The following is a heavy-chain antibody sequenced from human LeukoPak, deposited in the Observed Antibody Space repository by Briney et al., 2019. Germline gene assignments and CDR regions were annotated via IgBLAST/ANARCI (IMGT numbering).Heavy chain of an antibody. V-gene: IGHV3-7*01. D-gene: IGHD3-16*01. Sequence: GGSLRLSCAASGLTFSRFWMSWVRQAPGKGLEWVANINEDGSQKYFVDSVKGRFTISRDNAKNSLFLQMNTLRVGDMAVYYCASGGHLDYWGQGILVTVSS. J-gene: IGHJ4*02. CDR1: GLTFSRFW. CDR2: INEDGSQK. CDR3: ASGGHLDY.